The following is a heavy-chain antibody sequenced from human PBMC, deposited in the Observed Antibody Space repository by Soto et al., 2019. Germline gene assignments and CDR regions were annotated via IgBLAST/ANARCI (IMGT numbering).Heavy chain of an antibody. J-gene: IGHJ3*02. CDR2: IYYSGST. Sequence: QVQLRESGPGLVKPSQTLSLTSTVSGDSINSGDYYWSWIRQHPETGLEWIGYIYYSGSTYYNPSLKSRITISVDTSENQFSLKLNSVTAADSAVYYCARTPFYFGAETSDIWGQGTMVTVSS. V-gene: IGHV4-31*03. CDR3: ARTPFYFGAETSDI. CDR1: GDSINSGDYY. D-gene: IGHD1-26*01.